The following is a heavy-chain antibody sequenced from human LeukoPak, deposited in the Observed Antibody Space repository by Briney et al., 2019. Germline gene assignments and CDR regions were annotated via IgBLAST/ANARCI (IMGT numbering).Heavy chain of an antibody. J-gene: IGHJ4*02. CDR1: GHTLTELS. CDR2: FDPEGGKA. D-gene: IGHD6-19*01. V-gene: IGHV1-24*01. CDR3: ARSAVVLPYYFDS. Sequence: ASVKVSCKVSGHTLTELSTHWVRQAPGKGLEWMGFFDPEGGKAISAQDFQGRISITEDTSTDTVHMELTSLTSEDTAVYYCARSAVVLPYYFDSWGQGTLVTVSS.